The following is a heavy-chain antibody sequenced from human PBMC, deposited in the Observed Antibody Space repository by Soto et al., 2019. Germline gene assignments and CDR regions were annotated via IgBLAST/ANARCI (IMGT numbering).Heavy chain of an antibody. D-gene: IGHD3-16*01. V-gene: IGHV4-31*03. CDR2: IYYSGST. CDR1: GGSISSGGYY. CDR3: ARDVGGVPNWFDH. Sequence: QVQLQESGPGLVKPSQTLSLTCTVSGGSISSGGYYWSWIRQHPGKGLEWIGYIYYSGSTYYNPSLKSRVTISVYTSKNQFSLKLSSVTAADTAVYYCARDVGGVPNWFDHWGQGTLVTVSS. J-gene: IGHJ5*02.